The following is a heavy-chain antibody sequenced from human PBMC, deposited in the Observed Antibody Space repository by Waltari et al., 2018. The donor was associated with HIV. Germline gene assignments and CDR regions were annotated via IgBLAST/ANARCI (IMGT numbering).Heavy chain of an antibody. CDR1: GFPLSGFSFMYSS. Sequence: EVQLLESGGGSVQPGGSLRLSCVVSGFPLSGFSFMYSSMCWVRRAPGKGLEWVSGIAGNGMDTFYADSVKGRFIISRDNSKNMLYLQMNSLRVADTALYYCVKGRYNDHEGTLDVWGQGTTVTVS. CDR2: IAGNGMDT. J-gene: IGHJ6*02. D-gene: IGHD1-1*01. CDR3: VKGRYNDHEGTLDV. V-gene: IGHV3-23*05.